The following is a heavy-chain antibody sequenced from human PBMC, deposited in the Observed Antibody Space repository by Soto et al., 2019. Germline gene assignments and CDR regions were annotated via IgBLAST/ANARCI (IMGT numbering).Heavy chain of an antibody. CDR2: IYYSGST. V-gene: IGHV4-30-4*08. D-gene: IGHD3-9*01. CDR3: ARALMYYDILTGYFAVKGYYYGMDV. Sequence: PSETLSLTCTVSGVSMSSGGYYWTWIRQPPGKGLEWIGYIYYSGSTYYNPSLKSRVTISVDTSKNQFSLKLSSVTAADTAVYYCARALMYYDILTGYFAVKGYYYGMDVWGQGTTVTVSS. CDR1: GVSMSSGGYY. J-gene: IGHJ6*02.